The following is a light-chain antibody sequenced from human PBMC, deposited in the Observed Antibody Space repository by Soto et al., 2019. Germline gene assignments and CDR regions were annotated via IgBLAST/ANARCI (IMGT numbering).Light chain of an antibody. Sequence: KMTQSPSTLSASVGDRVTITCRASESISSLLAWYQQKPGKAPNLLIYDASSLESGVPSRFSGSGSGTEFSLTISSLQPDDFATYYCQQYNSYPETFGQGTKVDIK. J-gene: IGKJ1*01. CDR1: ESISSL. CDR3: QQYNSYPET. CDR2: DAS. V-gene: IGKV1-5*01.